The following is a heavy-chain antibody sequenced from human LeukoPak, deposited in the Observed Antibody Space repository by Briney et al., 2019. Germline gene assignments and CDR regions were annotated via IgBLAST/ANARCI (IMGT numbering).Heavy chain of an antibody. CDR3: ARVRLARSTAQVMTTELEVVLDY. V-gene: IGHV4-39*07. Sequence: PSETLSLTCTVSGGSISSSSYYWGWIRQPPGKGLEWIGSIYYSGSTYYNPSLKSRVTISVDTSKNQFSLKLSSVTAADTAVYYCARVRLARSTAQVMTTELEVVLDYWGQGTLVTVSS. CDR1: GGSISSSSYY. CDR2: IYYSGST. D-gene: IGHD4-11*01. J-gene: IGHJ4*02.